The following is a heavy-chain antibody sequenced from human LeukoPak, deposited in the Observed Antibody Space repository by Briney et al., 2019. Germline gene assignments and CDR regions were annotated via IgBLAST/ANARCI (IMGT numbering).Heavy chain of an antibody. Sequence: GGSLRLSCAASGFTFSSYWMHWVRHAPGKGLVWVSRINSDGSSTSYADSVKGRFTISRDNAKNTLYLQMNSLRAKDTAVYYCARDVASYYSGGSCYSEGDAFDIWGQGTMVTVSS. V-gene: IGHV3-74*01. CDR2: INSDGSST. CDR3: ARDVASYYSGGSCYSEGDAFDI. J-gene: IGHJ3*02. CDR1: GFTFSSYW. D-gene: IGHD2-15*01.